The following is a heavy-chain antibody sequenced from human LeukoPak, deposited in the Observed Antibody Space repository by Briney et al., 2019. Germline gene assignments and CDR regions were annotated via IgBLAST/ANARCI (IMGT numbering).Heavy chain of an antibody. CDR2: IYHSGST. Sequence: SGTLSLTCAVSGGSISSSNWWSWVRQPPGKGLEWIGEIYHSGSTNYNPSLKSRVTISVDKSKNQFSLKLSSVTAADTAVYYCAAVRIAVDGTPQFDYWGQGTLVTVSS. J-gene: IGHJ4*02. CDR3: AAVRIAVDGTPQFDY. D-gene: IGHD6-19*01. V-gene: IGHV4-4*02. CDR1: GGSISSSNW.